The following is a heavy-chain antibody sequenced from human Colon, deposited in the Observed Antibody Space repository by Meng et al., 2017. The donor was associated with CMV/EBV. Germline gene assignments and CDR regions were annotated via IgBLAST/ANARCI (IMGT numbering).Heavy chain of an antibody. J-gene: IGHJ5*02. CDR3: ARASNSSFDP. Sequence: GVSLKISCAASGFTFSAYPIHWVRQAPGKGLEWVAIISHDGGNKYFADSVKGRFTISRDNSQHTVNLQMSSLRDDDTAVYYCARASNSSFDPWGQGTLVTVSS. D-gene: IGHD4-11*01. CDR2: ISHDGGNK. V-gene: IGHV3-30*04. CDR1: GFTFSAYP.